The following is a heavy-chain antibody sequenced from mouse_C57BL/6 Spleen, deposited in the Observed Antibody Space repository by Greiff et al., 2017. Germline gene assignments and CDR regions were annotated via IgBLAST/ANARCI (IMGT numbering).Heavy chain of an antibody. J-gene: IGHJ2*01. V-gene: IGHV1-82*01. CDR2: IYPGDGDT. D-gene: IGHD1-1*01. CDR3: AREGGSYYYGNAFDY. Sequence: QVQLKQSGPELVKPGASVKISCKASGYAFSSSWMNWVKQRPGKGLEWIGRIYPGDGDTNYNGKFKGKATLTADKSSSTAYMQLSSLTSEDSAVYFCAREGGSYYYGNAFDYWGQGTTLTVSS. CDR1: GYAFSSSW.